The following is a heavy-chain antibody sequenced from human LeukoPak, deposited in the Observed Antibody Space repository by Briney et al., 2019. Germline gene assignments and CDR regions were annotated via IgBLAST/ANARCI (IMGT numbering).Heavy chain of an antibody. Sequence: GGSLRLSCAASGFTFSDYHMSWIRQAPGKGLEWVSYISATNTDIHYTDSVKGRLTISRDKAKNSLYLQMNSLSAEDTAVYYCARDRCSGGGCYFYYMDVWGKGTTVAISS. CDR3: ARDRCSGGGCYFYYMDV. CDR1: GFTFSDYH. V-gene: IGHV3-11*01. D-gene: IGHD2-15*01. J-gene: IGHJ6*03. CDR2: ISATNTDI.